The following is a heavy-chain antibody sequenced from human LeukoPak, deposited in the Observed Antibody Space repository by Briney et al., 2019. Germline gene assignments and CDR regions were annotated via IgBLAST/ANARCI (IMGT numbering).Heavy chain of an antibody. CDR2: IYYSGST. CDR1: GGSISSYY. J-gene: IGHJ4*02. D-gene: IGHD5-24*01. V-gene: IGHV4-59*08. CDR3: ARGRGDGYIFDY. Sequence: SETLSLTCTVSGGSISSYYWSWIRQPPGKGLEWIGYIYYSGSTNYNPSLKSRVTISVDTSKNQFSLKLSSVTAADTAVYYCARGRGDGYIFDYWGQGTLVTVSS.